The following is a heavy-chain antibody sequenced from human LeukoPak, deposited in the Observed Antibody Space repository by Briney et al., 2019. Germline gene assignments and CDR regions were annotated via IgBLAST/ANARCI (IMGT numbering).Heavy chain of an antibody. CDR3: AKGRTIFGVVYFDY. V-gene: IGHV3-23*01. CDR2: ISGSGGST. Sequence: GTLRLSCATSGFTFSNHGMNWVRQAPGKGLEWVSAISGSGGSTYYADSVKGRFTISRDNSKNTLYLQMNSLRAEDTAVYYCAKGRTIFGVVYFDYWGQGTLVTVSS. CDR1: GFTFSNHG. D-gene: IGHD3-3*01. J-gene: IGHJ4*02.